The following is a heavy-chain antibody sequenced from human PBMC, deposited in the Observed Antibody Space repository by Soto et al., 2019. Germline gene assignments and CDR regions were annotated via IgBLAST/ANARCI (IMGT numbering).Heavy chain of an antibody. V-gene: IGHV1-3*01. Sequence: QVQLVQSGAEVKQPGASVKVSCKASGYTFTSYAIHWVRQAPGQGLEWVGWINAGNGATKYSQNLHDRVTITRDTSASTAYMELSSLKSEDTAVYYCARGVQFTNYWGQGTLVTVSS. CDR2: INAGNGAT. CDR3: ARGVQFTNY. CDR1: GYTFTSYA. J-gene: IGHJ4*02.